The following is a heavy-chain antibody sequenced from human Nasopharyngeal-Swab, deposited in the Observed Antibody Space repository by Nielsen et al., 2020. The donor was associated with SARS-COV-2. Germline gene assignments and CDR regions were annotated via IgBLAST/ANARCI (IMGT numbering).Heavy chain of an antibody. CDR3: ARDRARVWGSYRRNWYFDL. Sequence: ASAKVFCKASGYTFTSYGISWVRQAPGQGLEWMGWISAYNDNTNYAQKLQGRVTMTTDTSTSTAYMELRSLRSDDTAVYYCARDRARVWGSYRRNWYFDLWGRGTLVTVSS. V-gene: IGHV1-18*04. J-gene: IGHJ2*01. D-gene: IGHD3-16*02. CDR1: GYTFTSYG. CDR2: ISAYNDNT.